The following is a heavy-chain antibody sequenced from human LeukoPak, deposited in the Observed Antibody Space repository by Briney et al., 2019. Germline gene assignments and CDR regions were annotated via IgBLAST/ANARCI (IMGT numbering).Heavy chain of an antibody. CDR3: ARAGRRGYRFDY. D-gene: IGHD3-22*01. V-gene: IGHV4-59*01. J-gene: IGHJ4*02. CDR1: GGSISSYY. Sequence: PSETLSLNCTVSGGSISSYYWSWIRQPPGKGLEWIGYIYYSGSTNYNPSLKSRVTISVDTSKNQFSLKLSSVTAADTAVYYCARAGRRGYRFDYWGQGTLVTVSS. CDR2: IYYSGST.